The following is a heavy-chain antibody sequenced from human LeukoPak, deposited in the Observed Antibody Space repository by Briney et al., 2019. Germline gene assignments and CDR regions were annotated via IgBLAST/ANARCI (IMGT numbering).Heavy chain of an antibody. CDR1: GGSISSSSYY. Sequence: SETLSLTCTVSGGSISSSSYYWGWIRQPPGKGLEWIGSIYYSGSTYYNPSLKSRVTISVDTSKNQFSLKLSSVTAADTAAYYCARDPSPKSIAAAGLFDYWGQGTLVTVSS. V-gene: IGHV4-39*07. CDR2: IYYSGST. D-gene: IGHD6-13*01. J-gene: IGHJ4*02. CDR3: ARDPSPKSIAAAGLFDY.